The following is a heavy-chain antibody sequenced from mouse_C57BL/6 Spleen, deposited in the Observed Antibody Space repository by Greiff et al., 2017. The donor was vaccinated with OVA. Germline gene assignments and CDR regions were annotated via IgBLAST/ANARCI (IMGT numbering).Heavy chain of an antibody. V-gene: IGHV3-6*01. Sequence: EVQLQESGPGLVKPSQSLSLTCSVTGYSITSGYYWNWIRQFPGNKLEWMGYISYDGSNNYTPSLTNRISITRDPSKNQFFLKLNSVTTEDTATYYCARDPHYGSSCYAMDYWGQGTSVTVSS. CDR3: ARDPHYGSSCYAMDY. CDR1: GYSITSGYY. J-gene: IGHJ4*01. CDR2: ISYDGSN. D-gene: IGHD1-1*01.